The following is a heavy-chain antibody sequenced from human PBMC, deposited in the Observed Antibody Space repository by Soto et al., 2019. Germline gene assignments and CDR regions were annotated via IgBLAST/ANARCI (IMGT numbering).Heavy chain of an antibody. Sequence: SETLSLTCTVSGGSVTMATYFWSWIRQPPGEGLEWIGYVYYSRSTKYNPSLKSRITISLDTSGNHFSLKMNSVTAADPAVYYCVRESGFDYSTSWYSGYYYAMDVWGQGATVTVSS. D-gene: IGHD6-13*01. CDR3: VRESGFDYSTSWYSGYYYAMDV. J-gene: IGHJ6*02. V-gene: IGHV4-61*03. CDR2: VYYSRST. CDR1: GGSVTMATYF.